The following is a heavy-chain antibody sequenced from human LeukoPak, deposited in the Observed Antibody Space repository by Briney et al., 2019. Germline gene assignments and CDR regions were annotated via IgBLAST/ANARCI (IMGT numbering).Heavy chain of an antibody. V-gene: IGHV3-21*01. D-gene: IGHD3-3*01. CDR2: ISSSSSYI. J-gene: IGHJ3*02. CDR3: ARDLRDYDFWSGSPPFIDI. Sequence: GGSLRLSCAASGFTFSRYSMNWVRQAPGKGLEWVSSISSSSSYIYYADSVKGRFTISRDNAKNSLYLQMNSLRAEDTAVYYCARDLRDYDFWSGSPPFIDIWGQGTMVTVSS. CDR1: GFTFSRYS.